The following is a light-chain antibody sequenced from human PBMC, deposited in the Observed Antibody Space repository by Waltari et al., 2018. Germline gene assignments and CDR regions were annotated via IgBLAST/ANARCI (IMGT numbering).Light chain of an antibody. J-gene: IGKJ5*01. V-gene: IGKV1D-12*01. CDR1: QDISNQ. CDR2: DAP. CDR3: QETNTFPIT. Sequence: DIQMTQSPSSVSASVGDTVTITCRASQDISNQLTWYQQKPGKAPKFQIYDAPTLESGVPSRFSGSGSGTDFTLTVRSLQPEDFATYYCQETNTFPITFGQGTRLEIK.